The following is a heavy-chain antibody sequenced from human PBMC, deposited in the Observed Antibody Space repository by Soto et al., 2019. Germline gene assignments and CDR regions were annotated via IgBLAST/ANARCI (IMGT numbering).Heavy chain of an antibody. CDR1: GFTFSTYG. CDR2: ISYDGSNK. V-gene: IGHV3-30*18. J-gene: IGHJ4*02. CDR3: AKDTFYGLSPSDY. Sequence: QVQLVESGGGVVQPGKSLRLSCAASGFTFSTYGMHWVRQAPGKGLEWVAVISYDGSNKYYADSVKGRFTISRDNSKNTVYLQMNSLRAEDTAVYYCAKDTFYGLSPSDYWGQGTLVTVSS. D-gene: IGHD3-10*01.